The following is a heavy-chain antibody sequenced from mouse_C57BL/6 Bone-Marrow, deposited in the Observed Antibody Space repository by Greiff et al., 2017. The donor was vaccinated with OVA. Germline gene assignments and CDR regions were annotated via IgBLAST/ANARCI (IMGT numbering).Heavy chain of an antibody. D-gene: IGHD3-2*02. CDR2: IDPSDSYT. CDR3: ARNGAGQLRFYWYFDV. V-gene: IGHV1-69*01. J-gene: IGHJ1*03. CDR1: GYTFTSYW. Sequence: QVQLKQPGAELVMPGASVKLSCKASGYTFTSYWMHWVKQRPGQGLEWIGEIDPSDSYTNYNQKFKGKSTLTVDKSSSTAYMQLSSLTSEVSAVYYCARNGAGQLRFYWYFDVWGTGTTVTVSS.